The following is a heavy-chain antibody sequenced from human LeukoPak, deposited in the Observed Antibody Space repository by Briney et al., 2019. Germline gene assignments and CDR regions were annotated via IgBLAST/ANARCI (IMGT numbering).Heavy chain of an antibody. Sequence: PGGSLRLSRAASEFSVNNYFMSWVRQAPGKGLEWVSLFYNDGATYYADSVKGRFTVSRDNSKSTLYPQMNGLRAEDTALYYCARETFDTSGGDSAFDLWGQGTMVTVSS. CDR3: ARETFDTSGGDSAFDL. CDR2: FYNDGAT. V-gene: IGHV3-53*01. J-gene: IGHJ3*01. D-gene: IGHD2-21*02. CDR1: EFSVNNYF.